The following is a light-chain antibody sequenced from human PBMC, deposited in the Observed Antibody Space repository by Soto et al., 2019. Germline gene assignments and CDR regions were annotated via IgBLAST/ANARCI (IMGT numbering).Light chain of an antibody. V-gene: IGLV2-14*01. Sequence: QSALTQPASVSGSPGQSITISCTGTSSDVGAYNYVSWYQQHPGKAPKLMIYEVSNRPSGVSDRFSGSKSGNTASLTISGLQAEDEADYYCSSRGTNYRVFGGGTKLTVL. J-gene: IGLJ3*02. CDR3: SSRGTNYRV. CDR2: EVS. CDR1: SSDVGAYNY.